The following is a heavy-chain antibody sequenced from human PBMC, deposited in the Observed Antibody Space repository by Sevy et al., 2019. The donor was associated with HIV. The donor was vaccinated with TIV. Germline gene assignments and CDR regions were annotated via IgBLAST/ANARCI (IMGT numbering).Heavy chain of an antibody. Sequence: SETLSLTCTVSGGSITNNNYYWGWIRQSPGKGLEWIGTINYSGSTDYNPSLKSRVTVSVDTSKNQISLRLSSVTAADTAVYYCARHSLFTICGVVIDPKMYYFDYWGQGTLVTVSS. V-gene: IGHV4-39*01. J-gene: IGHJ4*02. D-gene: IGHD3-3*01. CDR1: GGSITNNNYY. CDR2: INYSGST. CDR3: ARHSLFTICGVVIDPKMYYFDY.